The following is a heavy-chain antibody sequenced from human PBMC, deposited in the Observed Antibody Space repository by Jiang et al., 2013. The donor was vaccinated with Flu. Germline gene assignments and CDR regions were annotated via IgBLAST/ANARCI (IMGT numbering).Heavy chain of an antibody. CDR3: ATTIAVAGYYYYYYGMDV. Sequence: GSGLVKPSETLSLTCTVSGGSISSSSYYWGWIRQPPGKGLEWIGSIYYSGSTYYNPSLKSRVTISVDTSKNQFSLKLSSVTAADTAVYYCATTIAVAGYYYYYYGMDVWGQGTTVTVSS. D-gene: IGHD6-19*01. J-gene: IGHJ6*02. V-gene: IGHV4-39*07. CDR2: IYYSGST. CDR1: GGSISSSSYY.